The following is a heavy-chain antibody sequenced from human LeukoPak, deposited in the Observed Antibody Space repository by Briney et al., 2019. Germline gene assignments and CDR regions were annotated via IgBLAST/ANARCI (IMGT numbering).Heavy chain of an antibody. V-gene: IGHV3-43D*03. Sequence: GGSLRLSCAASGFTFDGYAIYWVCQAPGKGLEWVSLITWDGGITYYADSVKGRFTISTDDSKNTLYLQMNSLSTEDTGIYYCATGTEESTGLRPYFFYMDVWGTGTTVTVSS. J-gene: IGHJ6*03. CDR2: ITWDGGIT. CDR3: ATGTEESTGLRPYFFYMDV. CDR1: GFTFDGYA. D-gene: IGHD2/OR15-2a*01.